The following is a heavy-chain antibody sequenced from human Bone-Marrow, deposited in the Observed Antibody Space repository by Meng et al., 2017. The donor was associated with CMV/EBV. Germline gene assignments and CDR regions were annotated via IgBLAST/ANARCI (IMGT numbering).Heavy chain of an antibody. CDR2: MNPNSGNT. Sequence: ASVKVSCKASGGTFSSYAISWVRQATGQGLEWMGWMNPNSGNTGYAQKFQGRVTMTRNTSISTAYMELSSLRSEDTAVYYCARDSVGGNSAPYWGQGTLVTVYS. CDR3: ARDSVGGNSAPY. V-gene: IGHV1-8*02. D-gene: IGHD4-23*01. CDR1: GGTFSSYA. J-gene: IGHJ4*02.